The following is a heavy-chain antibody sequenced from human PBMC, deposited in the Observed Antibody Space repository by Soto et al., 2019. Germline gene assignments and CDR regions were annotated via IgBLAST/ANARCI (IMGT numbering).Heavy chain of an antibody. CDR3: ARREYSSSSPRSIYYYGMDV. Sequence: GESLKISCKGSGYSFTSYWISWVRQMPGKGLEWMGRIDPSDSYTNYSPSFQGHVTISADKSISTAYLQWSSLKASDTAMYYCARREYSSSSPRSIYYYGMDVWGQGTTVTVSS. D-gene: IGHD6-6*01. V-gene: IGHV5-10-1*01. CDR1: GYSFTSYW. J-gene: IGHJ6*02. CDR2: IDPSDSYT.